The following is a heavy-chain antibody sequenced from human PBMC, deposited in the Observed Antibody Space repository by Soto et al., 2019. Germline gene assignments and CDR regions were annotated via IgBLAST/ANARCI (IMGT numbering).Heavy chain of an antibody. CDR2: ISGSGGSI. D-gene: IGHD3-3*01. Sequence: TGGSLRLSCAASGFTFSSYAMSWVRQAPGKGLEWVSAISGSGGSIGYADSVKGRFTISRDNAKNSLYLQMNSLRAEDTALYYCAKGPYYDFSQYYFDYWGQGTLVTVSS. J-gene: IGHJ4*02. CDR3: AKGPYYDFSQYYFDY. V-gene: IGHV3-23*01. CDR1: GFTFSSYA.